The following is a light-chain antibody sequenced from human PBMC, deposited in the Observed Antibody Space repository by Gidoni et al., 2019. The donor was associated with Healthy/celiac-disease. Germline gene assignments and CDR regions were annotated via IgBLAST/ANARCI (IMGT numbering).Light chain of an antibody. CDR2: AAS. V-gene: IGKV1-39*01. CDR1: QSISSY. CDR3: QQSYSTPRT. Sequence: DIQMTQSPSSLSASVGDRVTITCRASQSISSYLNLYQQKPGKDPKLLIYAASSLQSGVPSRFSGSGSGTDFTLTISSLQPEDFATYYCQQSYSTPRTFGQGTKLEIK. J-gene: IGKJ2*01.